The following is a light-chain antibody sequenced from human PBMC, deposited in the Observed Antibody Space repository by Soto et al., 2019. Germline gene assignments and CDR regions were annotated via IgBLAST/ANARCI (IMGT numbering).Light chain of an antibody. J-gene: IGKJ2*01. Sequence: EIVMTQSPATLSVSPGERATLSCRASQSVSSNLAWYQQKPGQAPRLLIYGASTRATGIPARFSGSGSGTEFTLTISSLQSEDFAVYYCQQYNNWPYTFGQGTKVDIX. CDR3: QQYNNWPYT. CDR2: GAS. CDR1: QSVSSN. V-gene: IGKV3-15*01.